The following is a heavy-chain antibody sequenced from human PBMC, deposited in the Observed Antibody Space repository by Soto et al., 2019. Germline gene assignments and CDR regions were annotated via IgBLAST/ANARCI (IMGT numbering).Heavy chain of an antibody. D-gene: IGHD6-6*01. CDR3: ARDLSISSTDGPLDP. Sequence: SETLSLTCTVSGGSISRYYWTWIRQPPGKGLEWIGNIHYTGSTNYNPSLKSRVTISLGTSKSQSSLKLSSVTAADTAVYYCARDLSISSTDGPLDPWGHGTLVTVSS. J-gene: IGHJ5*02. CDR2: IHYTGST. CDR1: GGSISRYY. V-gene: IGHV4-59*01.